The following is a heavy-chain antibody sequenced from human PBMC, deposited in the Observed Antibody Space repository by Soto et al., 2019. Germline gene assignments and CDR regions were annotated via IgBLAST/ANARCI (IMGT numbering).Heavy chain of an antibody. V-gene: IGHV4-61*01. Sequence: SETLSLTCSVSGDSVSSGSSYWNWIRQPPGKGLEWIGYIYYSGSTNYNPSLKSRVSISLDTSKNQFSLNLNSLTAADTAVYYRARDSYSHLWPWGQGTLVIVSS. CDR3: ARDSYSHLWP. CDR2: IYYSGST. CDR1: GDSVSSGSSY. D-gene: IGHD4-4*01. J-gene: IGHJ5*02.